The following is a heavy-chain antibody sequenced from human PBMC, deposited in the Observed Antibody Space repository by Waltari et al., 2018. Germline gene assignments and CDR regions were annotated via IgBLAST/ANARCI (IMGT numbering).Heavy chain of an antibody. CDR1: GGSFNRLT. Sequence: QVQLVQSGAEVKKPGSSVKVSCKTSGGSFNRLTLSWVRQAPGQGLEWMGGIIPVLHTANYAQNFQGRVTSTADESSQTAYMEMSSLRFEDTAVYYCVTISSRYPFWGQGTLVTVSS. CDR2: IIPVLHTA. CDR3: VTISSRYPF. D-gene: IGHD3-9*01. J-gene: IGHJ4*02. V-gene: IGHV1-69*01.